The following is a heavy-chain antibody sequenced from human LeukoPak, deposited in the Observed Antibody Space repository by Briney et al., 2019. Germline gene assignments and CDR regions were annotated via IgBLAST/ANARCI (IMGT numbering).Heavy chain of an antibody. J-gene: IGHJ3*02. D-gene: IGHD3-10*01. Sequence: GGSLRLSCAASGFTFSGSAMHWVRQASGKGLEWVGRIRGEANSYATAYAASVKGRCTISRDDSKNTAYLQMNSLNTEDTAVYYCTRLDSGPDAFDIWGQGTMVTVSS. CDR3: TRLDSGPDAFDI. CDR2: IRGEANSYAT. V-gene: IGHV3-73*01. CDR1: GFTFSGSA.